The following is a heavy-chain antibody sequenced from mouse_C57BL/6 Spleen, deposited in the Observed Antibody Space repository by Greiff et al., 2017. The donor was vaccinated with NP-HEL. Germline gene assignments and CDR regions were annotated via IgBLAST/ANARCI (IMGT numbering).Heavy chain of an antibody. CDR1: GYTFTSYW. Sequence: QVQLQQPGAELVKPGASVKLSCKASGYTFTSYWMQWVKQRPGQGLEWIGEIDPSDSYTNYHQKFKGKATLTVGTSSSTAYMQLSSLTSEDAAVYYCATPIYYDYEAYWGQGTLVTVSA. J-gene: IGHJ3*01. CDR3: ATPIYYDYEAY. CDR2: IDPSDSYT. V-gene: IGHV1-50*01. D-gene: IGHD2-4*01.